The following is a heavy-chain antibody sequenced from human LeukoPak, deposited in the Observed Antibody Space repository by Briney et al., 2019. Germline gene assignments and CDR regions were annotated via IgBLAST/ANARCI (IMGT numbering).Heavy chain of an antibody. D-gene: IGHD3-10*01. CDR3: ATMVRGVNYFDC. Sequence: GGFLRLSCAASGFTFSTYIMNWVRQAPGKGLEWLSYISAGSTTMYYADSVKGRFTISRDNAKNSLYLQMNSLRDEDTALYYCATMVRGVNYFDCWGQGTLVTVSS. CDR1: GFTFSTYI. J-gene: IGHJ4*02. V-gene: IGHV3-48*02. CDR2: ISAGSTTM.